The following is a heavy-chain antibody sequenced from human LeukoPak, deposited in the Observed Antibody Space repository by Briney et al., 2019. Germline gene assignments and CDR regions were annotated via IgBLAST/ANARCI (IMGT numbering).Heavy chain of an antibody. CDR2: SYPVGRP. J-gene: IGHJ5*02. CDR1: GGSISSYY. D-gene: IGHD3-10*01. Sequence: SETLSLTCTVSGGSISSYYWSWIRQPAGKGLNGMGVSYPVGRPTSNPSPKSEFTKPEATPRNNSSLKLAPVTAEATAGYTSGSTNYNPSLKSRVTISVDTSKNQFSLKLSSVTAADTAVYYCARARYDFWSGSAGWFDPWGQGTLVTVSS. CDR3: GSTNYNPSLKSRVTISVDTSKNQFSLKLSSVTAADTAVYYCARARYDFWSGSAGWFDP. V-gene: IGHV4-4*07.